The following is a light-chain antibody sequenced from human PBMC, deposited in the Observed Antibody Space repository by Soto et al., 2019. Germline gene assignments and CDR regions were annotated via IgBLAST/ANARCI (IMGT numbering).Light chain of an antibody. J-gene: IGKJ1*01. V-gene: IGKV1-5*03. CDR3: QHYNSYSEA. CDR2: KAS. CDR1: QTISSW. Sequence: DIQMTQSPSTLSGSVGDRLTITCRVSQTISSWLAWYQQTPGKAPKLLIYKASTLKSGVPSRFSGSGSGTECTRTISSLQPDDVATDYCQHYNSYSEAFGQGTKVDIK.